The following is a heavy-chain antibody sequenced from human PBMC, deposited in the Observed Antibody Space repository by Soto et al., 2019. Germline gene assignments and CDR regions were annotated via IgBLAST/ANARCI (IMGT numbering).Heavy chain of an antibody. CDR3: GRDTSGLDY. CDR2: INPNGGNT. J-gene: IGHJ4*02. CDR1: GYTFASHY. Sequence: QVQLVQSGAEVKKPGASVKVSCQASGYTFASHYIHWVRQATGQGLEWMGVINPNGGNTRYAKRFQDRLTLTTDTPTNTVYLDLSSLSSDDTAVYYCGRDTSGLDYWGQGTLVTVSS. V-gene: IGHV1-46*01.